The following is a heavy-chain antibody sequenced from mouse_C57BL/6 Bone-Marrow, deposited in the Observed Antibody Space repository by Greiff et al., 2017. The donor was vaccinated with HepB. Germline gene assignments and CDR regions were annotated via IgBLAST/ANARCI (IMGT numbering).Heavy chain of an antibody. D-gene: IGHD1-1*01. CDR2: ISNLAYSI. CDR3: ARLGGGSSGFAY. Sequence: EVKLVESGGGLVQPGGSLKLSCAASGFTFSDYGMAWVRQAPRKGPEWVAFISNLAYSIYYADTVTGRFTISRENAKNTLYLEMSSLRSEDTAMYYCARLGGGSSGFAYWGQGTLVTVSA. J-gene: IGHJ3*01. CDR1: GFTFSDYG. V-gene: IGHV5-15*01.